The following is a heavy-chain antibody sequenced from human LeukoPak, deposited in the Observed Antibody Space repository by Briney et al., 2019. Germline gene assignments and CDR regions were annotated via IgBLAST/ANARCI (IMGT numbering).Heavy chain of an antibody. CDR1: VYTFTSYG. D-gene: IGHD2-8*01. CDR3: ASGPIMVYAHNFDY. Sequence: VASVRVSCKPSVYTFTSYGVSWVREAPGQGVEGMGWISAYNGNTNYAQKLQGRVTMTTDTSTSTAYMELRSLRSDDTAVYYCASGPIMVYAHNFDYWGQGTLVTVSS. CDR2: ISAYNGNT. J-gene: IGHJ4*02. V-gene: IGHV1-18*01.